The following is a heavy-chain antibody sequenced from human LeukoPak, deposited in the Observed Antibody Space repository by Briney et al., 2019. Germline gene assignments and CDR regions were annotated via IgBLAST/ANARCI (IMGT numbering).Heavy chain of an antibody. CDR3: ARDRVTMVRGDQFDY. J-gene: IGHJ4*02. V-gene: IGHV3-7*01. CDR1: GFTFSSYW. Sequence: PGGSLRLSCAAPGFTFSSYWMSWVRQAPGKGLEWVANIKQDGSEKYYVDSVKGRFTISRDNAKNSLYLQMNSLRAEDTAVYYCARDRVTMVRGDQFDYWGQGTLVTVSS. D-gene: IGHD3-10*01. CDR2: IKQDGSEK.